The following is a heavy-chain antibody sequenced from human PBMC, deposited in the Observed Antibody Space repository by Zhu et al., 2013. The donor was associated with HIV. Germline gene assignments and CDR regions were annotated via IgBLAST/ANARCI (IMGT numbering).Heavy chain of an antibody. Sequence: QVQLVQSGAEVKKPGASVKVSCKASGYTFTSYYMHWVRQAPGQGLEWLGWIIPIFGITNYAQNFLGRVTITADESTSTAYMELSSLKSEDTAVYYCAKVDTTLGYNWFDPSGPREPWSPSP. CDR2: IIPIFGIT. V-gene: IGHV1-69*01. J-gene: IGHJ5*02. CDR3: AKVDTTLGYNWFDP. D-gene: IGHD5-18*01. CDR1: GYTFTSYY.